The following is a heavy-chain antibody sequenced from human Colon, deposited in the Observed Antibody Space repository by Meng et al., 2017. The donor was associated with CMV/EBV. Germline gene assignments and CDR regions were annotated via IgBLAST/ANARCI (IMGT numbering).Heavy chain of an antibody. D-gene: IGHD3-3*01. CDR1: GFTFSSYW. CDR2: INSDGSST. CDR3: ARGRITIFGVDDY. J-gene: IGHJ4*02. Sequence: GGSLRLSCAASGFTFSSYWMHWVRQAPGKGLVWVSRINSDGSSTSYADSVKGRFTISRDNAKNTLYLQMNSLRAEDTAMYYCARGRITIFGVDDYWGQGTLVTVSS. V-gene: IGHV3-74*01.